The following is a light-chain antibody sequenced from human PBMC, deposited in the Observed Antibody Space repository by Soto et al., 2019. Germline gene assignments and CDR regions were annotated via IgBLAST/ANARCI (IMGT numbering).Light chain of an antibody. Sequence: EIVLTQSPATLSLSPGESATLSCRASESVTTYLAWYQQKPGQAPRLLIYDASNRATGIPARFSGSGSGTDFPLTISSLEHGDSAVYYCQHTSKWTFGHGTKVEI. CDR1: ESVTTY. CDR3: QHTSKWT. J-gene: IGKJ1*01. CDR2: DAS. V-gene: IGKV3-11*01.